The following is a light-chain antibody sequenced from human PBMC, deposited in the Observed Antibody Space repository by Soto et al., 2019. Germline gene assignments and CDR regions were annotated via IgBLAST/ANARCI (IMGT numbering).Light chain of an antibody. CDR2: GNR. CDR3: QAYDYSLTASV. Sequence: QSVLTQPPSVSGAPGQRVTLSCTGNSSNLGAGYDVHWYQHLPGAAPKLVIFGNRNRASSVPDRFSGSKSGTSASLAITGLQAEDEADYYCQAYDYSLTASVFGGGTKLTVL. J-gene: IGLJ3*02. CDR1: SSNLGAGYD. V-gene: IGLV1-40*01.